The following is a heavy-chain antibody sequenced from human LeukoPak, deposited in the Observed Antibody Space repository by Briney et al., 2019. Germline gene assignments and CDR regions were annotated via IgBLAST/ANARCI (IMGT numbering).Heavy chain of an antibody. CDR3: ARTLSGFSSSWSFDY. V-gene: IGHV4-59*01. J-gene: IGHJ4*02. Sequence: SETLSLTCTVSGGSISSYYWSWIRQPPGKGLEWIGYIYYSGSTNYNPSLKSRVTISVDTSKNQFSLKLSSVTAADTAVYYCARTLSGFSSSWSFDYWGQGTLVSVSS. CDR2: IYYSGST. CDR1: GGSISSYY. D-gene: IGHD6-13*01.